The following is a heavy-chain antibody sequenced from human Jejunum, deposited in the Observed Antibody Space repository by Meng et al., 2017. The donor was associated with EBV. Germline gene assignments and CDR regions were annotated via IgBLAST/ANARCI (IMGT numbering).Heavy chain of an antibody. CDR1: GDSISNGDYY. D-gene: IGHD3-10*01. J-gene: IGHJ4*02. CDR3: ARDPAYPRGLFNS. CDR2: IHRGGST. V-gene: IGHV4-39*07. Sequence: QLQLQESGPGLVKASETLSLSGTASGDSISNGDYYWDWIRQSPGKGLEWIASIHRGGSTYYDPSLKSRVTISLDTSKNQFSLKLNSVTAADTAVYYCARDPAYPRGLFNSWGQGTLVTVSS.